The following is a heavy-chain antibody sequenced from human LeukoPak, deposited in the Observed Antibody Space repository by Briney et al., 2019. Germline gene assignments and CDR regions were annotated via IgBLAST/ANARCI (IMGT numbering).Heavy chain of an antibody. Sequence: GGSLRLSCAASGFTFSRYWMHWVRQAPGKGLMWVSRINSDGSSTNYADSVKGRFTISRDSAKNTLYLQMNSLGAEDTAVYYCARILKGTDSSGYHQSFFDYWGQGTLVTVSS. CDR1: GFTFSRYW. CDR2: INSDGSST. J-gene: IGHJ4*02. D-gene: IGHD3-22*01. CDR3: ARILKGTDSSGYHQSFFDY. V-gene: IGHV3-74*01.